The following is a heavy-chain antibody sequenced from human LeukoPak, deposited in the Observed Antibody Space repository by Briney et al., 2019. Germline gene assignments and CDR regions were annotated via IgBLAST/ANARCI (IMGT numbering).Heavy chain of an antibody. J-gene: IGHJ6*03. D-gene: IGHD3-10*01. CDR1: GYSFTSYW. CDR3: ARARLARGVITAYYYYYMDV. Sequence: GESLKISCKGSGYSFTSYWIGWVRQMPGKGLEWMGIIYPGDSDTRYSPSFQGQVTISADKSISTAYLQWSSLKASDTAMYYCARARLARGVITAYYYYYMDVWGKGTTVTISS. V-gene: IGHV5-51*01. CDR2: IYPGDSDT.